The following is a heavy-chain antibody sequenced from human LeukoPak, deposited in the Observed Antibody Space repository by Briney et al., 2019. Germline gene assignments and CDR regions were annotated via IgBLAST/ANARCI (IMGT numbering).Heavy chain of an antibody. CDR2: IYYSGST. CDR1: GGSISSYY. Sequence: SETLSLTCTVSGGSISSYYWSWIRQPPGKGLEWIGYIYYSGSTNYNPSLKSRVTISVDTSKNQFSLKLSSVTAADTAVYYCARGLYDSSGYYFDYWGQGTLVTVSS. D-gene: IGHD3-22*01. V-gene: IGHV4-59*01. J-gene: IGHJ4*02. CDR3: ARGLYDSSGYYFDY.